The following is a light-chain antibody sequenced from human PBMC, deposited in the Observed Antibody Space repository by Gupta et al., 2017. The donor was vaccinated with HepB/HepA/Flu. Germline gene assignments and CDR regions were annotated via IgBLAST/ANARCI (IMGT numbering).Light chain of an antibody. CDR1: TGAGTSGNY. Sequence: ATLTGGSSTGAGTSGNYRYGFQQTPGQAPRTLIYDASDKPSWTPARFSGSLLGGTAVLTHSGAQAEDEAEYYCLPSSSTDRWVFGGGTKLTVL. J-gene: IGLJ2*01. CDR3: LPSSSTDRWV. V-gene: IGLV7-46*01. CDR2: DAS.